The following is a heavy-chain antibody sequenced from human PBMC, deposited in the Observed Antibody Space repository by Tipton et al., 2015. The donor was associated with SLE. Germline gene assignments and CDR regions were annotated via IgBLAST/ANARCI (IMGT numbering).Heavy chain of an antibody. Sequence: LRLSCTVSGGSITSSGFYWSWLRKPPGKGLQWIGFMFYIGNSEYNPSLKSRVAISIDTSRSQFSLNLTSVTAADTAVYYCAAYNSGSHAFHIWGQGTMVTVSS. V-gene: IGHV4-61*08. CDR1: GGSITSSGFY. J-gene: IGHJ3*02. CDR2: MFYIGNS. D-gene: IGHD6-19*01. CDR3: AAYNSGSHAFHI.